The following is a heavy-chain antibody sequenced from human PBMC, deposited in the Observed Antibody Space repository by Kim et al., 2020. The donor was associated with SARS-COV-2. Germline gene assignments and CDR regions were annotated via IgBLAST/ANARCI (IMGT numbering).Heavy chain of an antibody. Sequence: YAQDFQGRFVFSVDTSVTTAYLQISSLEAEDTALYYCARVIWGTYRYTDYWGQGTLVTVSS. V-gene: IGHV7-4-1*02. CDR3: ARVIWGTYRYTDY. J-gene: IGHJ4*02. D-gene: IGHD3-16*02.